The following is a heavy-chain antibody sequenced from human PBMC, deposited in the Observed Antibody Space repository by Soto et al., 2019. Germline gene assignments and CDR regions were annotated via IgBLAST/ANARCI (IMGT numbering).Heavy chain of an antibody. Sequence: GGSLRLSCAASGFTFSSYAMSWVRQAPGKGLEWISAVSGSGGSTYYADSVKGRFTISRDNSKDTLYLQMNNLRAEDTAVYYCARGHEYGGNSDAFDIWGQGTVVTVSS. CDR2: VSGSGGST. D-gene: IGHD4-17*01. CDR3: ARGHEYGGNSDAFDI. J-gene: IGHJ3*02. CDR1: GFTFSSYA. V-gene: IGHV3-23*01.